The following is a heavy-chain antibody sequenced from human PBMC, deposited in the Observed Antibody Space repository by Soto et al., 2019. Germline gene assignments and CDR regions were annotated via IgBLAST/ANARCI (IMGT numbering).Heavy chain of an antibody. V-gene: IGHV1-69*13. CDR3: ARGRPAIAALYYYGMDV. J-gene: IGHJ6*02. CDR1: GGTFSSYA. D-gene: IGHD6-6*01. Sequence: ASVKVSCKASGGTFSSYAISWVRQAPGQGLEWMGGIIPIFGTANYAQKFQGRVTITADESTSTAYMELSSLRSEDTAVYYCARGRPAIAALYYYGMDVWGQGTTVTVS. CDR2: IIPIFGTA.